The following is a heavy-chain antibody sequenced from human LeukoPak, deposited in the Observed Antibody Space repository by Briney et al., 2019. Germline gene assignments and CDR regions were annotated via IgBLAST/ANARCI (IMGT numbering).Heavy chain of an antibody. J-gene: IGHJ6*03. V-gene: IGHV3-13*01. CDR1: GFTFSSYD. Sequence: GGSLRLSCAASGFTFSSYDMHWVHQATGKGLEWVSAICTAGDTYYPGSVKGRFTISRENAKNSLYLQKTSLSAGDTAVYYCARGGSSSSRYYYYYMDVWGKGTTVTVSS. D-gene: IGHD6-6*01. CDR2: ICTAGDT. CDR3: ARGGSSSSRYYYYYMDV.